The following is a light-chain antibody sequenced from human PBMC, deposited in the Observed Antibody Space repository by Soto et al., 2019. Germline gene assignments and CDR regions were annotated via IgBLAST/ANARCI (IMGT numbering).Light chain of an antibody. J-gene: IGKJ3*01. CDR1: QNITNF. Sequence: DIPMTQSPLSLSASFGESVTITCRASQNITNFLNCYQRQPGKPPSMLIFRTSSLQSVVTSSFRGSRSETDFSLTISGLQPDDFATYICQQRYRSPLNFGPGTRVA. V-gene: IGKV1-39*01. CDR3: QQRYRSPLN. CDR2: RTS.